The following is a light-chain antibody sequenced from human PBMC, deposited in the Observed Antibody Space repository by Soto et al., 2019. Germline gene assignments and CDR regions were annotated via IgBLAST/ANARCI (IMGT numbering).Light chain of an antibody. CDR3: CSYAGSSSYV. CDR1: SSDVGGYNY. CDR2: TVT. V-gene: IGLV2-11*01. J-gene: IGLJ1*01. Sequence: QSALTQPRSVSGSPGQSVTISCTGTSSDVGGYNYVSWYQQHPGKAPKLMIYTVTKWPSGVPDRFSGSKSDNTASLTISGLQADDEADYYCCSYAGSSSYVFGTGTK.